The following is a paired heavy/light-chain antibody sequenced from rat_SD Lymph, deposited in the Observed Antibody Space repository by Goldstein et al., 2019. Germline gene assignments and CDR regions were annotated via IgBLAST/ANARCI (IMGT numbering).Light chain of an antibody. CDR3: QQSRESPPT. V-gene: IGKV3S18*01. J-gene: IGKJ1*01. CDR1: QSVSISSINL. Sequence: DIVLTQSPVLAVSLGQRATISCRASQSVSISSINLMHWYQQKPGQQPKLLIYRASNLASGIPARFSGSGSGTDFTLTIDPVQADDIAAYYCQQSRESPPTFGGGTKLELK. CDR2: RAS.
Heavy chain of an antibody. Sequence: EVQLVESGGGLVQPGRSLKLSCAASGFTFSDYNMAWVRQAPKKGLEWVATIIYDGSRTYYRDSVKGRFTISRDNAKSTLYLQMDSLRSEDTATYYCAGEVTIAAISGWFAYWGQGTLVTVSS. CDR3: AGEVTIAAISGWFAY. CDR2: IIYDGSRT. D-gene: IGHD1-2*01. V-gene: IGHV5S10*01. J-gene: IGHJ3*01. CDR1: GFTFSDYN.